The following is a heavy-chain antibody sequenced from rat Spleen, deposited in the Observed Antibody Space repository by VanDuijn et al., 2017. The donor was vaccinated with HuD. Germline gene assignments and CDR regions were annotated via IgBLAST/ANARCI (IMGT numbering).Heavy chain of an antibody. V-gene: IGHV5S13*01. J-gene: IGHJ4*01. CDR1: GFTYSNYV. CDR2: ISTGGGNT. CDR3: AKDRGYYGGYVMDA. D-gene: IGHD1-11*01. Sequence: EVQLVESGGGLVQPGRSLKLSCAASGFTYSNYVMAWVRQAPTKGLEWVASISTGGGNTYYRDSVKGRFTISRDNAKNTLYLQMDSLRSEDTATYYCAKDRGYYGGYVMDAWGQGASVTVSS.